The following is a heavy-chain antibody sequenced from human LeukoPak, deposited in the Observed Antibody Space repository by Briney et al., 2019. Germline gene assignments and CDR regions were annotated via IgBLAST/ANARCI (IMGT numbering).Heavy chain of an antibody. D-gene: IGHD6-13*01. J-gene: IGHJ4*02. CDR3: ATGYSSTWYYFDY. CDR2: IYHSGST. V-gene: IGHV4-59*01. CDR1: GHSISSYY. Sequence: PSETLSLTCTVSGHSISSYYWIWIRQPPGRGLEGIGYIYHSGSTNYNPSLKSRVTISADTSKDQFSLKLASVTAADTAVYYCATGYSSTWYYFDYWGQGTLVTVSS.